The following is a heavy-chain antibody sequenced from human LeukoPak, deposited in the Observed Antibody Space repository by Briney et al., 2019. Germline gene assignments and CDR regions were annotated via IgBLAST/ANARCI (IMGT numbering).Heavy chain of an antibody. CDR3: AREWYSSGYYYS. V-gene: IGHV1-69*06. D-gene: IGHD3-22*01. CDR2: IIPIFGTA. Sequence: SVKVSCKASGGTFSSYAISWVRQAPGQGLEWMGGIIPIFGTANYAQKFQGRVTITADKSTSTAYMELSSLRSEDTAVYYCAREWYSSGYYYSWGQGTLVTVSS. CDR1: GGTFSSYA. J-gene: IGHJ4*02.